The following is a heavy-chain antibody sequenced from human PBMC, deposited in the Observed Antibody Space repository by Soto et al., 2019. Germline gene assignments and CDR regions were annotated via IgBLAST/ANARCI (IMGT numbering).Heavy chain of an antibody. J-gene: IGHJ4*02. Sequence: ASVKVSCKASGYTFTSYDIYWVRQAPGQGLAWMGWMNPNTGNSGYAQKFQGRVTMTSNTSITTAHMELSSLRSEDTAVYYCASRAATMGGDGFSAGSGYFYCWERRTMVAVSS. D-gene: IGHD2-15*01. CDR2: MNPNTGNS. CDR3: ASRAATMGGDGFSAGSGYFYC. V-gene: IGHV1-8*01. CDR1: GYTFTSYD.